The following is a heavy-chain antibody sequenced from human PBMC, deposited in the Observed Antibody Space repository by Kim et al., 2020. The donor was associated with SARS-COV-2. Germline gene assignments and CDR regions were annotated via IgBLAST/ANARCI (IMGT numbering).Heavy chain of an antibody. CDR3: ARGDTATMRYYYYGMDV. Sequence: KGRFTISRDNAKKSLYLQMNSLRAEDTAVYYCARGDTATMRYYYYGMDVWGQGTTVTVSS. V-gene: IGHV3-48*03. D-gene: IGHD5-18*01. J-gene: IGHJ6*02.